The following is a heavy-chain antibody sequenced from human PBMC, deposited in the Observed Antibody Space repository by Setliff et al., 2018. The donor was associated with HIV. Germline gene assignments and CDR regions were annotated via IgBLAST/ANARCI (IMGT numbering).Heavy chain of an antibody. Sequence: PSETLSLTCTVSGASITSSYWTWIRQSPGRGLEYLGYIYYSGDSNYSPSLKSRLSMSLDASTSQFSLRLNSLTAADTAMHYCARFARDPTDWGRGILVTVSS. CDR3: ARFARDPTD. CDR2: IYYSGDS. J-gene: IGHJ4*02. V-gene: IGHV4-59*08. CDR1: GASITSSY.